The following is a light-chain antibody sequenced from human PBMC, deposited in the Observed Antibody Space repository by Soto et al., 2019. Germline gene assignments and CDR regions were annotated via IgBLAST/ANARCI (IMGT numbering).Light chain of an antibody. Sequence: DIQTTQSPSTLSASVGDRFTITCRASQSISSWLAWYQQKPGKAPKLLIYKASNLESGVPSRFSGSGSGTEFTLTISSLQPDDFATYYCQQYNSYSSFGQGTKVDIK. CDR2: KAS. CDR1: QSISSW. J-gene: IGKJ1*01. CDR3: QQYNSYSS. V-gene: IGKV1-5*03.